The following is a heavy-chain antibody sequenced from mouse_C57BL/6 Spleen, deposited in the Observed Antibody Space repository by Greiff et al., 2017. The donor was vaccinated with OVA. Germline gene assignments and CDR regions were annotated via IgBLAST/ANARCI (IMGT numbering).Heavy chain of an antibody. CDR2: ISSGGDYI. CDR1: GFTFSSYA. V-gene: IGHV5-9-1*02. D-gene: IGHD2-4*01. J-gene: IGHJ4*01. Sequence: EVQRVESGEGLVKPGGSLKLSCAASGFTFSSYAMSWVRQTPEQRLEWVAYISSGGDYIYYADTVKGRFTISRDNARNTLYLQMSSLKSEDTAMYDCTRDPYDYDDYAMDYWGQGTSVTVSS. CDR3: TRDPYDYDDYAMDY.